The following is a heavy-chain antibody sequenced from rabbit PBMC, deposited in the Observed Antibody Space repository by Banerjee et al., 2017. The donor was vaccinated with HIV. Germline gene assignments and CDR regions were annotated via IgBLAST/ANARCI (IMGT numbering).Heavy chain of an antibody. CDR1: GFSFSSSYW. V-gene: IGHV1S45*01. J-gene: IGHJ6*01. Sequence: QEQLEESGGDPVKPEGSLTLTCTASGFSFSSSYWIWWVRQAPGKGLEWIACIDTGSGSTYYASWAKGRFTISKTSSTTVTLQMTSLTAADTATYFCAISSHWSYGMDLWGQGTLVTVS. CDR2: IDTGSGST. D-gene: IGHD4-2*01. CDR3: AISSHWSYGMDL.